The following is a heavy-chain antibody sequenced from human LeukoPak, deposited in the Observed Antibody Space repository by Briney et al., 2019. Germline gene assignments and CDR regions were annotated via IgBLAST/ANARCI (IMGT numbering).Heavy chain of an antibody. CDR2: IIPIFGTA. J-gene: IGHJ6*02. Sequence: SVKVSCKASGGTFSSYAISWVRQAPGQGLEWMGGIIPIFGTANYAQKFQGSVTITADESTSTAYMELSSLRSEDTAVYYCARRYCSSTSCRDYYYGMDVWGQGTTVTVSS. D-gene: IGHD2-2*01. V-gene: IGHV1-69*13. CDR3: ARRYCSSTSCRDYYYGMDV. CDR1: GGTFSSYA.